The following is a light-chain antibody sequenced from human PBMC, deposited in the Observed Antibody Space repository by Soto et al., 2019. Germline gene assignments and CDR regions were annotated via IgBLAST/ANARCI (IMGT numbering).Light chain of an antibody. CDR2: YDS. Sequence: SYVLIQPPSVSVAPGETARITCGGNDIGSKSVHWYQQRPGQAPVVVISYDSARPSGIPERFSGSNSGSSATLTISGVEAGDEADYFCQVWEGASDRPVFGGGTKLTVL. CDR1: DIGSKS. CDR3: QVWEGASDRPV. V-gene: IGLV3-21*01. J-gene: IGLJ2*01.